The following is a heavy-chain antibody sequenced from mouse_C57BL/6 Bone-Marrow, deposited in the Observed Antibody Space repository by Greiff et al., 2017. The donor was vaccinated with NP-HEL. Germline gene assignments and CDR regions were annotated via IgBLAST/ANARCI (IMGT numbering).Heavy chain of an antibody. CDR2: IYPGSGNT. Sequence: VQLQQSGPELVKPGASVKISCKASGYSFTSYYIHWVKQRPGQGLEWIGWIYPGSGNTKYNEKFKGKATLTADTSSSTAYMQLSSLTSEDSAVYYCARYPLYGSSLLDYWGQGTTLTVSS. J-gene: IGHJ2*01. CDR3: ARYPLYGSSLLDY. CDR1: GYSFTSYY. V-gene: IGHV1-66*01. D-gene: IGHD1-1*01.